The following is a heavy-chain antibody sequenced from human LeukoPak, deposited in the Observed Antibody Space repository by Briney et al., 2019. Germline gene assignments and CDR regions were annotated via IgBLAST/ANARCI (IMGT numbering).Heavy chain of an antibody. CDR2: INHSGST. CDR3: ARIYCSSTSCYPTGFKYYFDY. J-gene: IGHJ4*02. V-gene: IGHV4-34*01. D-gene: IGHD2-2*01. CDR1: GGSFSGYY. Sequence: PSETLSLTCAVYGGSFSGYYWSWIRQPPGKGLEWIGEINHSGSTNYNPSLKSQVTISVDTSKNQFSLKLSSVTAADTAVYYCARIYCSSTSCYPTGFKYYFDYWGQGTLVTVSS.